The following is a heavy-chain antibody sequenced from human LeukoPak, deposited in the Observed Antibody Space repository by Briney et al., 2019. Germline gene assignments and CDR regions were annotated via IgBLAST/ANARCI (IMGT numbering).Heavy chain of an antibody. Sequence: GGSLRLSCAASGFAFSNHGMNWVRQAPGKGLEWVSGITGSGGTTYYADSVKGRFTISRDNSKNTLYLQMNSPRAEDTAAYYCAKDGNWARFENWGQGTLVTVSS. V-gene: IGHV3-23*01. CDR3: AKDGNWARFEN. J-gene: IGHJ4*02. CDR2: ITGSGGTT. CDR1: GFAFSNHG. D-gene: IGHD7-27*01.